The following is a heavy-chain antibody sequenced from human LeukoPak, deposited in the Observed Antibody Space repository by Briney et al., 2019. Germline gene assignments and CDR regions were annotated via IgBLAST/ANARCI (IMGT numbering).Heavy chain of an antibody. D-gene: IGHD5-24*01. J-gene: IGHJ4*02. CDR1: GFTFSTYD. V-gene: IGHV3-23*01. CDR2: ISTTGGYT. CDR3: AKKPATIKFPFDI. Sequence: GGSLRLSCVGSGFTFSTYDMGWVRQTPGKGLEWVSAISTTGGYTEDADSVKGRFTISRDNSQNTLFLQMHSLRAEDTAVYYCAKKPATIKFPFDIWGQGTLVTVSP.